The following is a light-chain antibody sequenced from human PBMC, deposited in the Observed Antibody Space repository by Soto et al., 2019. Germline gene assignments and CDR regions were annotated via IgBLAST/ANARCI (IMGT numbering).Light chain of an antibody. V-gene: IGKV1-5*03. Sequence: DIQMTQSPSTLSASVGDRVTITCRASQSIGTWLAWYQQKPGKPPKFLIYKASSLERGVTSRVSGGGSGTEFSLTITSLQPDDFATYYCQHYDNYSAFTFGPGTRVDV. CDR2: KAS. CDR1: QSIGTW. J-gene: IGKJ3*01. CDR3: QHYDNYSAFT.